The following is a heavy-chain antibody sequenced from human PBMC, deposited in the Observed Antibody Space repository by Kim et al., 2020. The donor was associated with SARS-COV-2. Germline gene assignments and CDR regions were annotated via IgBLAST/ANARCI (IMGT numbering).Heavy chain of an antibody. CDR3: TTGYSIPYHDHN. CDR2: IKSKKDGETT. Sequence: GGSLRLSCGASGFTFSTAWMNWVRQAPGKGLEWVGRIKSKKDGETTAYAAPVNGRFTISRDDSKNTLYLQMSSLKTEDTAVYYCTTGYSIPYHDHNWGQG. CDR1: GFTFSTAW. J-gene: IGHJ4*02. V-gene: IGHV3-15*01. D-gene: IGHD5-12*01.